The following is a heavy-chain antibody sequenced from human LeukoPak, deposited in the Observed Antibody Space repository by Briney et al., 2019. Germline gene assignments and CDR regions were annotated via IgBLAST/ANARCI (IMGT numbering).Heavy chain of an antibody. CDR3: TRTSPGIPLDF. CDR2: ISHSGRT. V-gene: IGHV4-34*01. Sequence: SETLSLTCAVSGVSFSGYYWGWIRLPPGKGPEWIGEISHSGRTSYNPSLKGRVTISLDTSMNHFSLNLRFVTAADTAVYYCTRTSPGIPLDFWGRGTLVTVSS. CDR1: GVSFSGYY. J-gene: IGHJ4*02. D-gene: IGHD1-26*01.